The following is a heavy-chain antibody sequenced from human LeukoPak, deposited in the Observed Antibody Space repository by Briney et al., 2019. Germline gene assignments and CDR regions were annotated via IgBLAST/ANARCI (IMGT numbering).Heavy chain of an antibody. D-gene: IGHD6-19*01. V-gene: IGHV3-48*03. J-gene: IGHJ4*02. Sequence: AGRSLRLSCAVSGFTFSSYEMNWVRQAPGKGREWVSKISSSGSAIYYADSVKGRFTISRDNAKSTLYLQMNSLRAEDTAVYYCARGGSLGYWGQGTLVTVST. CDR3: ARGGSLGY. CDR1: GFTFSSYE. CDR2: ISSSGSAI.